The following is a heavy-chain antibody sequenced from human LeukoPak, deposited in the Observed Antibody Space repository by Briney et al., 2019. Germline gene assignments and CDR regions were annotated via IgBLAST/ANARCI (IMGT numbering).Heavy chain of an antibody. V-gene: IGHV4-34*01. Sequence: PSETLSLTCAVYGGSFSGYYWSWIRQPPGKGLEWIGEINHSGSTNYNPSPKSRVTISVDTSKNQFSLKLSSVTAADTAVYYCARKNKYYDILTGYWRFDYWGQGTLVTVSS. CDR2: INHSGST. CDR1: GGSFSGYY. CDR3: ARKNKYYDILTGYWRFDY. J-gene: IGHJ4*02. D-gene: IGHD3-9*01.